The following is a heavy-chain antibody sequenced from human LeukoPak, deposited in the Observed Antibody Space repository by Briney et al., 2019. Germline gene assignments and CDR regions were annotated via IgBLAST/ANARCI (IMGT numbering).Heavy chain of an antibody. CDR2: ISYDGSNK. CDR3: ARHQCGWDGFKGCYFDY. V-gene: IGHV3-30*04. Sequence: GGSLRLSCAASGFTFSSYAMHWVRQAPGKGLEWVAVISYDGSNKYYADSVKGRFTISRDNSKNTLYLQMNSLRAEDTAVYYCARHQCGWDGFKGCYFDYWGQGTLVTVSS. CDR1: GFTFSSYA. J-gene: IGHJ4*02. D-gene: IGHD6-19*01.